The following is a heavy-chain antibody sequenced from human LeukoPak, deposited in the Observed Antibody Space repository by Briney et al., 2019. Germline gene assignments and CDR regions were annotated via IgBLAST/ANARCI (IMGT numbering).Heavy chain of an antibody. CDR3: ARGAYYDSSGYYWFDP. D-gene: IGHD3-22*01. J-gene: IGHJ5*02. Sequence: PGGSLRLSCAASGFTFSSYGMHWVRQPPGKGLEWIGEINHSGSTNYNPSLKSRVTISADTSKNQFSLKLSSVTAADTAVYYCARGAYYDSSGYYWFDPWGQGTLVTVSS. V-gene: IGHV4-34*01. CDR1: GFTFSSYG. CDR2: INHSGST.